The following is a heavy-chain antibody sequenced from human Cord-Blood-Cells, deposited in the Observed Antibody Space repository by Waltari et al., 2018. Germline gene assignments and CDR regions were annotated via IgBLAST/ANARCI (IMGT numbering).Heavy chain of an antibody. CDR3: TRSHRDYDFWSGLDY. J-gene: IGHJ4*02. CDR2: IRRKAYGGTN. CDR1: GFTLGDYA. Sequence: EVQLVESGGGLVKPGRSLRISCTASGFTLGDYAMSWFRQAPGEGLEWVGFIRRKAYGGTNEYAGSGKGRFTISRDDSKSIAYLQMNSLKTEDTAVYYCTRSHRDYDFWSGLDYWGQGTLVTVSS. D-gene: IGHD3-3*01. V-gene: IGHV3-49*05.